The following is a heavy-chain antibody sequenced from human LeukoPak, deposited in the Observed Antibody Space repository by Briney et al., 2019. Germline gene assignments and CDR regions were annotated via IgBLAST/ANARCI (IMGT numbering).Heavy chain of an antibody. CDR1: GFTFDDYA. V-gene: IGHV3-43*02. D-gene: IGHD6-25*01. J-gene: IGHJ4*02. CDR3: AKEGPIAAAAYFDY. CDR2: ITGDGDTT. Sequence: GGSLRLSCAASGFTFDDYAMHWVRQAPGKGLEWLSLITGDGDTTYYADSVKGRFTISRDNSKNSLYLQMNSLRTEDTALYYCAKEGPIAAAAYFDYWGQGTLVTVSS.